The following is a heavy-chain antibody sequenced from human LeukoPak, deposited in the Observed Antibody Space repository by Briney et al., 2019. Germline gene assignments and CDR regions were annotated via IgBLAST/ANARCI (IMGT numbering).Heavy chain of an antibody. CDR1: GFTFSSYS. Sequence: GGSLRLSCAASGFTFSSYSMNWVRQAPGKGLEWVSYISSSSSTIYYADSVKGRFTISRDNAKNSLYLQMNSLRAEDTAVYYCARASGDPPGYFDYWGQGTLVTVSS. D-gene: IGHD3-10*01. V-gene: IGHV3-48*04. J-gene: IGHJ4*02. CDR3: ARASGDPPGYFDY. CDR2: ISSSSSTI.